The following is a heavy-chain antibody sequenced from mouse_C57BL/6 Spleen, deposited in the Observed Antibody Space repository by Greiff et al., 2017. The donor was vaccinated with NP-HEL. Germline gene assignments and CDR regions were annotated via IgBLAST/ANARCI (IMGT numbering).Heavy chain of an antibody. V-gene: IGHV1-47*01. CDR1: GYTFTTYP. Sequence: VQLQESGAELVKPGASVKMSCKASGYTFTTYPIEWMKQNHGKSLEWIGNFHPYNDDTKYNEKFKGKATLTVEKSSSTVYLELSRLTSDDSAVYYCARSGYDGYYEYFDVWGTGTTVTVSS. J-gene: IGHJ1*03. CDR2: FHPYNDDT. CDR3: ARSGYDGYYEYFDV. D-gene: IGHD2-3*01.